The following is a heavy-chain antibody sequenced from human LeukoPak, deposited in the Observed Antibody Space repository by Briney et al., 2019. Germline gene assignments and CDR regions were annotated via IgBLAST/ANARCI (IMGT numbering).Heavy chain of an antibody. J-gene: IGHJ3*02. D-gene: IGHD2-2*01. V-gene: IGHV1-2*02. CDR2: INPNSGGT. CDR3: ARETPVVGDAFDT. Sequence: ASVKVSCKASGYTFTGYYMHWVRQAPGQGLEWMGWINPNSGGTNYAQKFQGRVTMTRDTSISTAYMELSRLRSDDTAVYYCARETPVVGDAFDTWGQGTMVTVSS. CDR1: GYTFTGYY.